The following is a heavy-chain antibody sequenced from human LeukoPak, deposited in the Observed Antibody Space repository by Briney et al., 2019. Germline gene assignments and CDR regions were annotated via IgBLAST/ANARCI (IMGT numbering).Heavy chain of an antibody. CDR2: ISDSGGSA. D-gene: IGHD2-15*01. CDR1: GFTLYTHA. V-gene: IGHV3-23*01. CDR3: VKFWTGVAATPAH. Sequence: GGAPRPSRAAPGFTLYTHAMSLGRPAPGEGPGWVSAISDSGGSAYYADSVKGRFTISRDNSKNTLYLQMNSLRVEDTAVYYCVKFWTGVAATPAHWGQGTLVTVSS. J-gene: IGHJ4*02.